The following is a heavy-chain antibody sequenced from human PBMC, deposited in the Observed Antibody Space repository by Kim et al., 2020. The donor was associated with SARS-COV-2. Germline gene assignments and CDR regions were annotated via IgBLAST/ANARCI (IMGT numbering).Heavy chain of an antibody. CDR2: IYYSGST. CDR1: GGSISRYF. Sequence: SETLSLTCSVSGGSISRYFWSWIRQPPGKGLEWIGYIYYSGSTKYNPSLESRVTLSVDPSKNQFSLTLTSVTAADTAVYYCARVLTTGYSDYWGRGTLVTVSS. J-gene: IGHJ4*02. D-gene: IGHD3-9*01. CDR3: ARVLTTGYSDY. V-gene: IGHV4-59*01.